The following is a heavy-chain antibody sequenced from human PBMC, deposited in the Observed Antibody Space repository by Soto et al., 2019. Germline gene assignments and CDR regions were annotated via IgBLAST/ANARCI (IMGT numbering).Heavy chain of an antibody. CDR2: IYYSGST. V-gene: IGHV4-59*01. J-gene: IGHJ4*02. Sequence: QVQLQESGPGLVKPSETLSLTCTVSGGSISSYYWSWIRQPPGKGLEWIGYIYYSGSTNYNPSLKSRVTISVDTSKNQFSLKLSSVTAADTAVYYCARGDNYGGNSFPPPFDYWGQGTLVTVSS. CDR1: GGSISSYY. CDR3: ARGDNYGGNSFPPPFDY. D-gene: IGHD4-17*01.